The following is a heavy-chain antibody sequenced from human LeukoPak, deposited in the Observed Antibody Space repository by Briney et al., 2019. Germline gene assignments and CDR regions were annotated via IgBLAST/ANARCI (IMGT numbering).Heavy chain of an antibody. J-gene: IGHJ3*02. CDR3: ARAARLGVVTAISGVDAFDI. D-gene: IGHD2-21*02. Sequence: SVKVSCKASGGTFSSYAINWVRQAPGQGLEWMGGIIPIFGTANYAQNFQGRVTITADESTSTAYMELGSLRSDDTAVYYCARAARLGVVTAISGVDAFDIWGQGTMVIVSS. V-gene: IGHV1-69*13. CDR2: IIPIFGTA. CDR1: GGTFSSYA.